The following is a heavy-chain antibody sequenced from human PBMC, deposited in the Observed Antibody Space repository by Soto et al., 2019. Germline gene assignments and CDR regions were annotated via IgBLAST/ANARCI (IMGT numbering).Heavy chain of an antibody. CDR3: ARSQGSSTSLEIYYYYYYGMDV. CDR1: GGTFSSYA. Sequence: QVQLVQSGAEVKKPGSSVKVSCKASGGTFSSYAISWVRQAPGQGLEWMGGIIPISETTNYAQKFQGRVTINADESKSTAYMELSRLRSEDTAVYYCARSQGSSTSLEIYYYYYYGMDVWGQGTTVTVSS. CDR2: IIPISETT. D-gene: IGHD2-2*01. V-gene: IGHV1-69*01. J-gene: IGHJ6*02.